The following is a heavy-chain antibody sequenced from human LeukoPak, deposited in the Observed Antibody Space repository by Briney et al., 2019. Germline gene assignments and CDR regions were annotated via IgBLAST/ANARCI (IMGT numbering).Heavy chain of an antibody. V-gene: IGHV1-2*02. CDR3: AAAIGYCSGGSCYPAGYFDY. D-gene: IGHD2-15*01. Sequence: ASVKVSCKASGYTFTSYGISWVRQAPGQGLEWMGWINPNSGGTNYAQKFQGRVTMTRDTSISTAYMELSRLRSDDTAVYYCAAAIGYCSGGSCYPAGYFDYWGQGTLVTVSS. CDR1: GYTFTSYG. J-gene: IGHJ4*02. CDR2: INPNSGGT.